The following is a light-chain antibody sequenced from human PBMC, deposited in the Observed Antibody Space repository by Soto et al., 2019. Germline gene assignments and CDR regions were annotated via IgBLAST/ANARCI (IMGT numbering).Light chain of an antibody. CDR3: ISYSGSSSSI. Sequence: QSALTQPASVSGSLGQSITISCSVTSSDVGGYTYVSWYQQYPGKAPRHLIYEVSYRPSGVSNRFSGSKSGNTASLTISGLQAEDEADYYCISYSGSSSSIFGTGTKLTVL. CDR2: EVS. J-gene: IGLJ1*01. V-gene: IGLV2-14*01. CDR1: SSDVGGYTY.